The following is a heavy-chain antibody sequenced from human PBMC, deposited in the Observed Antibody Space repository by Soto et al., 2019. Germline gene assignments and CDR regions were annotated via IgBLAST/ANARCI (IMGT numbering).Heavy chain of an antibody. V-gene: IGHV1-18*01. CDR1: GYTFTSYC. CDR2: ISAYNGNT. J-gene: IGHJ5*02. CDR3: ARVGGTYYDFWSGYSWFDP. D-gene: IGHD3-3*01. Sequence: ASVKVSCKASGYTFTSYCISWVRQAPGQGLEWMGWISAYNGNTNYAQKLQGRVTMTTDTSTSTAYMELRSLRSDDTAVYYCARVGGTYYDFWSGYSWFDPWGQGTLVTVSS.